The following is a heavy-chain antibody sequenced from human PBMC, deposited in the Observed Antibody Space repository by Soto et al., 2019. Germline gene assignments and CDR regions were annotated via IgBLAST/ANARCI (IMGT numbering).Heavy chain of an antibody. V-gene: IGHV4-31*03. CDR3: ARAEGGSSPWDWFDP. Sequence: PSETLSLTCIVSGGSISSGGYYWSWIRQHPGKGLEWIGYIYYSGSTYYNPSLKSRVTISVDTSKNQFSLKLSSVTAADTAVYYCARAEGGSSPWDWFDPWGQGTLVTVSS. CDR1: GGSISSGGYY. D-gene: IGHD3-16*01. J-gene: IGHJ5*02. CDR2: IYYSGST.